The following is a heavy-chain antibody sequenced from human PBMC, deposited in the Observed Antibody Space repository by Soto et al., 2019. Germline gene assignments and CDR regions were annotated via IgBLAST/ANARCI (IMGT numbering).Heavy chain of an antibody. Sequence: SVKVSCKXSGGTFSSYAISWVRQAPGQGLEWMGGIIPIFGTANYAQKFQGRVTITADKSTSTAYMELSSLRSEDTAVYYCARVSGDSSGYYYYYYYGMDVWGQGTTVTVSS. J-gene: IGHJ6*02. D-gene: IGHD3-22*01. CDR2: IIPIFGTA. CDR1: GGTFSSYA. CDR3: ARVSGDSSGYYYYYYYGMDV. V-gene: IGHV1-69*06.